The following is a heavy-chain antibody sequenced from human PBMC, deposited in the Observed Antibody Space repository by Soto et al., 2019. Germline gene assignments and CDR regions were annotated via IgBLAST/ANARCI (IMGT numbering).Heavy chain of an antibody. CDR3: ARADYDTSGYYFDY. D-gene: IGHD3-22*01. CDR1: GFTFSSYS. CDR2: ISRSSSSM. J-gene: IGHJ4*02. V-gene: IGHV3-48*02. Sequence: GSLRLSCAASGFTFSSYSMNWVRQAPGKGLEWVSYISRSSSSMYYADSVRGRFTISRDNAYNSLYLQMNSLRDEDTAVYYCARADYDTSGYYFDYWGQGALVTVSS.